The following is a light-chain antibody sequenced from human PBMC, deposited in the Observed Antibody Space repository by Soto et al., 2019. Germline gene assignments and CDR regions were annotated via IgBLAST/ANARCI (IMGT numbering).Light chain of an antibody. CDR3: TSYTSTTTYV. CDR1: SSDVGGYNY. J-gene: IGLJ1*01. Sequence: ALTQPASVSGSPGQSITISCTGTSSDVGGYNYVSWYQQHPGKAPKLMIYEVSNRPSGVSNRFSGSKSGNTASLTISGLQAEDEADYYCTSYTSTTTYVFGTGTKVTVL. V-gene: IGLV2-14*01. CDR2: EVS.